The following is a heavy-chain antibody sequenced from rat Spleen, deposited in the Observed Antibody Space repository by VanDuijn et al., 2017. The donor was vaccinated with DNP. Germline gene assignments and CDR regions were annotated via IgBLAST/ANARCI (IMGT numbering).Heavy chain of an antibody. J-gene: IGHJ4*01. D-gene: IGHD3-2*01. CDR1: GFSLTGYS. CDR2: MRYNGDT. V-gene: IGHV2-8*01. CDR3: ARLAVGAMDA. Sequence: QVQLTESGPGLVQPSETLSLTCAVSGFSLTGYSVFWVRQPSGKGLEWMGRMRYNGDTSYNSGLKSRLSISRDTSKNQVFLKMNSLQAEDTAMYFWARLAVGAMDAWGQGTSVTVSS.